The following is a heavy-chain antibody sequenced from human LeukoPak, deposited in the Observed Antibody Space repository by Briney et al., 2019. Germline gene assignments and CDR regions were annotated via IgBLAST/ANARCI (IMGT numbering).Heavy chain of an antibody. CDR3: ARARITMVRYYNWFDP. Sequence: SSETLSLTCAVSGGSISSYYWNWIRQPPGKGLEWIGYIYYSGSPNYNPSLKSRVTISVDTSKNQLSLKLSSVTAADTAVYYCARARITMVRYYNWFDPWGQGTLVTVSS. CDR2: IYYSGSP. D-gene: IGHD3-10*01. CDR1: GGSISSYY. J-gene: IGHJ5*02. V-gene: IGHV4-59*12.